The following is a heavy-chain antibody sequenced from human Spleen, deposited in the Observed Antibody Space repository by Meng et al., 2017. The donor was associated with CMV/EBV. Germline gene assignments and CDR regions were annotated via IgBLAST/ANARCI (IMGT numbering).Heavy chain of an antibody. CDR2: IIPVFGIA. V-gene: IGHV1-69*05. Sequence: SVKVSCKASGGTFSTYSFSWVRQAPGQGLEWMGGIIPVFGIANYAQKFQGRVTITTDESTSTAYMELSSLRSEDTAIYYCARDQSHGSGSTTWFDPWGQGTRVTVSS. CDR3: ARDQSHGSGSTTWFDP. CDR1: GGTFSTYS. D-gene: IGHD3-10*01. J-gene: IGHJ5*02.